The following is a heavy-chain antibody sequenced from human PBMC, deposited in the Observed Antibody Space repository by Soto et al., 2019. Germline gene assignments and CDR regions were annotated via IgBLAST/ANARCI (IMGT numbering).Heavy chain of an antibody. V-gene: IGHV3-30*18. CDR2: ISYDGIQK. Sequence: QVQLVESGGGVVEPGRSLRLSCADSGFTFSTYGMHWVRQAPGKGLVWVAVISYDGIQKYYADSVKGRFTISRDNSKNTLYLQMNSLRPEDTAVYYCAKDRRYFDWLGSLEYWCQGTLVTVSS. J-gene: IGHJ4*02. CDR1: GFTFSTYG. CDR3: AKDRRYFDWLGSLEY. D-gene: IGHD3-9*01.